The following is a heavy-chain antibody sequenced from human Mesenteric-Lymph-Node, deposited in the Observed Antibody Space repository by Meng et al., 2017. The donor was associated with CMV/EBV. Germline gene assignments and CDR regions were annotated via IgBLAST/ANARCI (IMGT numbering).Heavy chain of an antibody. V-gene: IGHV3-73*01. CDR3: LRFVDLGATDSSGD. Sequence: GGSLRLSCAASGFTFSRSSMHWVRQASGKGLEWVGHIRNKANTYATAYAASLKGRFTISRDDSQNTAFLLMNSLKTEDTAVYYCLRFVDLGATDSSGDWGRGTLVTVSS. CDR2: IRNKANTYAT. CDR1: GFTFSRSS. J-gene: IGHJ4*02. D-gene: IGHD3-22*01.